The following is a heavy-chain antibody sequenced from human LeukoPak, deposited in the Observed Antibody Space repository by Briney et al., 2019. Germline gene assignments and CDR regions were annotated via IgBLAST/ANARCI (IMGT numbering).Heavy chain of an antibody. J-gene: IGHJ4*02. CDR3: ARGPIVAPDH. Sequence: PGGPLRLSCAASGFTFSSYEMNWVRQAPGKGLEWVSYISSSGSTIYYADSLKGRFTISRDNAKNSLYLQMNSLRAEDTAVYYCARGPIVAPDHWGQGTLVTVSS. V-gene: IGHV3-48*03. D-gene: IGHD5-12*01. CDR1: GFTFSSYE. CDR2: ISSSGSTI.